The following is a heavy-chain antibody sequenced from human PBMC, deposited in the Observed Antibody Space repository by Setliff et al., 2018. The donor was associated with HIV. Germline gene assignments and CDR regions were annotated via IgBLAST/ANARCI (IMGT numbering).Heavy chain of an antibody. CDR3: ATDSNFGGIVTPWDY. J-gene: IGHJ4*02. Sequence: GASVKVSCKTSGYTFTSYDINWVRQATGQGLEWMGWMNPNSGNRGYAQKFQGRVTISRNTSISTAYMELSSLRSEDTAVYYCATDSNFGGIVTPWDYWGQGTLVTVSS. V-gene: IGHV1-8*03. CDR1: GYTFTSYD. CDR2: MNPNSGNR. D-gene: IGHD1-26*01.